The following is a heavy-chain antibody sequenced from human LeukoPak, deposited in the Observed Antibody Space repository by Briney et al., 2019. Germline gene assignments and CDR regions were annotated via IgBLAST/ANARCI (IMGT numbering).Heavy chain of an antibody. CDR3: ARGGPPQWLASPFDY. CDR1: GYTFTSYG. Sequence: ASVKVSCTASGYTFTSYGISWVRQAPGQGLEWMGWISAYNGNTNYAQKLQGRVTMTTDTSTSTAYMELRSLRSDDTAVYYCARGGPPQWLASPFDYWGQGTLVTVSS. CDR2: ISAYNGNT. J-gene: IGHJ4*02. D-gene: IGHD6-19*01. V-gene: IGHV1-18*01.